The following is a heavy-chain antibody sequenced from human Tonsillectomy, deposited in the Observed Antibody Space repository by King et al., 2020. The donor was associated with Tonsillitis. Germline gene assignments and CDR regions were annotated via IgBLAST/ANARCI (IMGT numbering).Heavy chain of an antibody. CDR2: IRYDGSNK. J-gene: IGHJ4*02. CDR1: GFSFSSYG. CDR3: AKDTAFDGDFPDY. D-gene: IGHD3-10*01. V-gene: IGHV3-30*02. Sequence: QVQLVESGGGVVQPGGSLRLSCAASGFSFSSYGMHWVRQAPGKGLEWVAFIRYDGSNKYYGDSVKGRFTIARDNSKNTMYLQMNSLRVEDTAVYYYAKDTAFDGDFPDYWGQGTLVTVSS.